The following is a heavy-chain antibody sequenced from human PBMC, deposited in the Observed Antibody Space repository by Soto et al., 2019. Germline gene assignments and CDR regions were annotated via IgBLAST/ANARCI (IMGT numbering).Heavy chain of an antibody. CDR3: ARDGAATGPFFPY. V-gene: IGHV6-1*01. Sequence: SQTLSLTCAISGDSVSGNSIAWNWIRQSPSRGLEWLGRTYYRSKWCNDYAVSVQSRITINADTSKNQFSLQLNSVTPDDTAIYYCARDGAATGPFFPYWGPGTLVTVSS. J-gene: IGHJ4*02. D-gene: IGHD6-13*01. CDR2: TYYRSKWCN. CDR1: GDSVSGNSIA.